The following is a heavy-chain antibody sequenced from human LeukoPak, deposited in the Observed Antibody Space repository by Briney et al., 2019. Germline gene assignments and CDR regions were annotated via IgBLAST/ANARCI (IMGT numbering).Heavy chain of an antibody. D-gene: IGHD6-13*01. CDR3: ARGSASNWPVDI. Sequence: SVKVSCKASGGSFSSYAISWVRQAPGQGLEWMGGIMPVFGTAKYAEEFQGRVTITADDSTNTAYMDLNSLRSDDTAVYYCARGSASNWPVDIWGQGSLVTVSS. V-gene: IGHV1-69*01. J-gene: IGHJ4*02. CDR2: IMPVFGTA. CDR1: GGSFSSYA.